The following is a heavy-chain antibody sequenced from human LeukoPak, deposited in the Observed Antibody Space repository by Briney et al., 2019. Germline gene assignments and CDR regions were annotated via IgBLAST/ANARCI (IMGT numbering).Heavy chain of an antibody. CDR1: GGSFSGYY. CDR3: VRLILGSSTSFNWFGP. D-gene: IGHD2-2*01. V-gene: IGHV4-34*01. CDR2: IYYSGST. J-gene: IGHJ5*02. Sequence: SETLSLTCAVYGGSFSGYYWGWIRQPPGKELEWIGNIYYSGSTYYNPSLNSRVTISVDTSKNQFSLKLSSVTAADTAVYYCVRLILGSSTSFNWFGPWGQGTLVTVSS.